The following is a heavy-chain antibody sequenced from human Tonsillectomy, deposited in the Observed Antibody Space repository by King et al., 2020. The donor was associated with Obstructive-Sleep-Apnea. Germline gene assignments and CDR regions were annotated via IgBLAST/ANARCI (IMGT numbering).Heavy chain of an antibody. D-gene: IGHD6-19*01. CDR3: AKDRSSGWYGPLDY. CDR1: GFTFDDYA. CDR2: ISWNRGSI. V-gene: IGHV3-9*01. J-gene: IGHJ4*02. Sequence: VQLVESGGRLVQPGRSLRLSCAASGFTFDDYAIHWVRQAPGKGLEWVSGISWNRGSIGYADSVKGRFTISRDNAKNSLYLQMNSLRAEDTALYYCAKDRSSGWYGPLDYWGQGTLVTVSS.